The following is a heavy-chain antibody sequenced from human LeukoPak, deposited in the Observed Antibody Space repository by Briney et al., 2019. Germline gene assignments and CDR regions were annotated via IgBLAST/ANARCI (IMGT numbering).Heavy chain of an antibody. V-gene: IGHV1-18*01. CDR2: ISAYNGNT. CDR3: ARDIFSTSSSSFRNTYVYNWFDP. D-gene: IGHD6-6*01. J-gene: IGHJ5*02. Sequence: ASVKVSCKASGYTFTSYGISWVRQAPGQGLEWMGWISAYNGNTNHAQKLQGRVTMTTDTSTSTAYMELRSLRSDDTAVYYCARDIFSTSSSSFRNTYVYNWFDPWGQGTLVTVSS. CDR1: GYTFTSYG.